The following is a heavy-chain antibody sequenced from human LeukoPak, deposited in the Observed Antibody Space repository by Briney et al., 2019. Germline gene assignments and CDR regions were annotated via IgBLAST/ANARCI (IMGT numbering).Heavy chain of an antibody. V-gene: IGHV1-69*05. CDR3: ASALVTPRYYYMDV. CDR2: IIPISGTT. CDR1: GGTFSSYA. J-gene: IGHJ6*03. D-gene: IGHD4-23*01. Sequence: SVKVSCKASGGTFSSYAFSWVRQAPGQGLEWMGRIIPISGTTIYAQNFQGRVSITTDESTSTAYLELSSLKSEDTAVYYCASALVTPRYYYMDVWDKGTRSPSP.